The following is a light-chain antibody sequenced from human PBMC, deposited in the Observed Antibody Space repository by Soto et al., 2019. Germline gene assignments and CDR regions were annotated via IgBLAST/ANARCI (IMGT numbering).Light chain of an antibody. J-gene: IGKJ5*01. CDR2: GAS. CDR3: RQPAHWPRT. CDR1: QSVRNN. V-gene: IGKV3-15*01. Sequence: ASQSVRNNLAWYQQKPGQAPSLLIYGASTRATGIPARFSGSGSGPEFTLAFSRRKPADLAVCSLRQPAHWPRTVGQGTRLEIK.